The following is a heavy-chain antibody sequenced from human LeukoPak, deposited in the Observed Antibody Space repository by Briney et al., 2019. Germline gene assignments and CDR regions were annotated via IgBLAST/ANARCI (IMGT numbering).Heavy chain of an antibody. CDR2: INHSGST. D-gene: IGHD4-23*01. V-gene: IGHV4-34*01. CDR3: ARDVSYGGNP. J-gene: IGHJ5*02. CDR1: GGSFSGYY. Sequence: TSETLSLTCAVYGGSFSGYYWSWIRQPPGKGLEWIGEINHSGSTNYNPSLKSRVTISVDTSKNQFSLKLSSVTAADTAVYYCARDVSYGGNPWGKGTLVTVSS.